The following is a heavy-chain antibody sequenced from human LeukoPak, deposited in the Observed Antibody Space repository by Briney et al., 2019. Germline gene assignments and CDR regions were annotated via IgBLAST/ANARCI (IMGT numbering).Heavy chain of an antibody. D-gene: IGHD6-13*01. CDR1: GGSFNGYY. CDR3: ARGGRYMSASWYTSVYYYMDV. CDR2: INLRGST. Sequence: SETLSLTCAVYGGSFNGYYWNWIRQPPGKGLEWIGEINLRGSTTYNPSLKSRVTISLDESKNQFSLKLSSVTAADTAVYFCARGGRYMSASWYTSVYYYMDVWGKGTTVTASS. J-gene: IGHJ6*03. V-gene: IGHV4-34*01.